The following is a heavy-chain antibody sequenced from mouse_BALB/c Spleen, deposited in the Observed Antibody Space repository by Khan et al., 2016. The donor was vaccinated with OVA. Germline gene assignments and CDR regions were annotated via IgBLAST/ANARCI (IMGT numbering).Heavy chain of an antibody. CDR3: ARSRQLGLDY. D-gene: IGHD3-2*01. CDR2: IYPGSGNT. V-gene: IGHV1-84*02. J-gene: IGHJ2*01. CDR1: GYTFTDYY. Sequence: QIQLVQSGPELVKPGASVKISCKASGYTFTDYYINWVKQKPGQGLEWIGWIYPGSGNTKYNEKFRGKATLTVDPSSSPSYMQLSSLTSEDTAVYFCARSRQLGLDYWGQGTTLTVSS.